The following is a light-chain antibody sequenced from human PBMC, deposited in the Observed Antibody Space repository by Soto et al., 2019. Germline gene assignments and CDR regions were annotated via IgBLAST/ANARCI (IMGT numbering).Light chain of an antibody. J-gene: IGKJ2*01. Sequence: EVVMTQSPATLSVSPGERATLSCRASQSVRSTLAWYQQKPGQAPRLLIYGASTRATDIPARFSGSGSGSDFTLTISSLQSEDFAVYYCQQYNNWPPYTFGQGTKVDIK. CDR1: QSVRST. CDR2: GAS. V-gene: IGKV3-15*01. CDR3: QQYNNWPPYT.